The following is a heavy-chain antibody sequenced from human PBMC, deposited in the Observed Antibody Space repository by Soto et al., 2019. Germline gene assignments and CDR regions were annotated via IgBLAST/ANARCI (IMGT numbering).Heavy chain of an antibody. D-gene: IGHD3-3*01. CDR3: ARVVTIFGVVISYYFDY. CDR1: GYTFTSYG. Sequence: ASVKVSCKASGYTFTSYGISWVRQAPGQGLEWMGWISAYNGNTNYAQKLQGRVTMTTDTSTSTTYMELRSLRSDDTAFFFFARVVTIFGVVISYYFDYWGQGALVTVSS. CDR2: ISAYNGNT. V-gene: IGHV1-18*01. J-gene: IGHJ4*02.